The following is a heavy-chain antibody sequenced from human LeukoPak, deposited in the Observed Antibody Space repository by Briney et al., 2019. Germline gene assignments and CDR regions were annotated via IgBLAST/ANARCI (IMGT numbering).Heavy chain of an antibody. D-gene: IGHD6-19*01. Sequence: PSETLSLTCTVSGGSISSYYWSWIRQPPGKGLEWIGYIYYSGTTNYNPSLKSRVTTSVDTSKNQFSLNLNSVTAADTAVYYCARGTSSGWYGFDSWGQGTLVTVSS. V-gene: IGHV4-59*01. CDR3: ARGTSSGWYGFDS. J-gene: IGHJ4*02. CDR2: IYYSGTT. CDR1: GGSISSYY.